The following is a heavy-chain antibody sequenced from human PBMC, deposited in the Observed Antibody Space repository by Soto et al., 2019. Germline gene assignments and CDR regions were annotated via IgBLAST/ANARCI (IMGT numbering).Heavy chain of an antibody. CDR3: ARGHDTLTGWKFEF. V-gene: IGHV1-18*01. CDR1: GYSFTDFG. D-gene: IGHD1-1*01. CDR2: ISAYNGNR. J-gene: IGHJ4*02. Sequence: QAPLVQSGSEVKKPGASVKVSCKASGYSFTDFGVNWVRQAPGQGLEWLGWISAYNGNRVYAKSFQGRLTVTTDTTRDTSYVELTNLRSDDRAIYYCARGHDTLTGWKFEFWGQGTLVTVSS.